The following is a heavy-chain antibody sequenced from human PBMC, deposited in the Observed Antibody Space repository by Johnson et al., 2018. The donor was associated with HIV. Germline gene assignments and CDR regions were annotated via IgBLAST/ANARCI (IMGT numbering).Heavy chain of an antibody. D-gene: IGHD3-3*01. CDR1: GFTFSDHY. V-gene: IGHV3-11*04. CDR3: SSEQATLFFRSSGAAFNI. Sequence: QVQLVESGGGLVKPGGSLRLSCVASGFTFSDHYMSWIRQAPGKGLEWVAHISSSGSNRDYSDSVKGRFTISRDKAKNSLFLQMNSLRAEDTAVYYCSSEQATLFFRSSGAAFNIWGQGTTVTVSS. J-gene: IGHJ3*02. CDR2: ISSSGSNR.